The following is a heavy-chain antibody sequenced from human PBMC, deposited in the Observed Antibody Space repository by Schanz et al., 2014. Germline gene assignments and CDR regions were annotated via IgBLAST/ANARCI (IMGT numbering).Heavy chain of an antibody. D-gene: IGHD2-15*01. CDR3: ARDRGYCSGGSCLTFDY. CDR2: ISYDGSNK. CDR1: GFTFSSYA. Sequence: VQLVESGGYLVQPGGSLRLSCSASGFTFSSYAMHWVRQAPGKGLEWVAVISYDGSNKYYADSVKGRFTISRDNSKNTLYLQMNTLRAEDTAVDYCARDRGYCSGGSCLTFDYWGQGTLVTVSS. V-gene: IGHV3-30-3*01. J-gene: IGHJ4*02.